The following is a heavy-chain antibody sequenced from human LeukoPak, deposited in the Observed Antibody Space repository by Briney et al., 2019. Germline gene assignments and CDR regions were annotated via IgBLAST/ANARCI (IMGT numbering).Heavy chain of an antibody. CDR3: ARRTTSAFDI. Sequence: GGSLRLSCAASGFTVSSNYMSWVRQAPGKGLEWISSISGDSTYIHYADSVKGRFTISRDDAKNSLYPQMNSLRAEDTAVHYCARRTTSAFDIWGQGTMVTLSP. J-gene: IGHJ3*02. D-gene: IGHD1-1*01. CDR2: ISGDSTYI. CDR1: GFTVSSNY. V-gene: IGHV3-21*01.